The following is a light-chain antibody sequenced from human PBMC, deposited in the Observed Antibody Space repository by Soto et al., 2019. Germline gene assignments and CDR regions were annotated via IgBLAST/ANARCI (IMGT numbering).Light chain of an antibody. J-gene: IGLJ2*01. Sequence: QSALTQPASVSGSPGQSITISCTGTSRDVGGYNYVSWYQQHPGKAPKLMIYDVSNRPSGVSNRFSGSKSGNTASLTISGLPAEDEADYYCSSYTSSSTSVVFGGGTKLT. CDR1: SRDVGGYNY. CDR2: DVS. CDR3: SSYTSSSTSVV. V-gene: IGLV2-14*01.